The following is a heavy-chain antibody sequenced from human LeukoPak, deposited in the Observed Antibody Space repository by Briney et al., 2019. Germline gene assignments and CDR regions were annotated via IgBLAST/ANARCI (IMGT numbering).Heavy chain of an antibody. J-gene: IGHJ5*02. V-gene: IGHV3-72*01. D-gene: IGHD6-19*01. Sequence: PGGSLRLSCAASGFTFSDHYMDWVRQAPGKGLGWVGRTRNRANSYTTEYAASVKGRFTISRDDSKNSLYLQMNSLKTEDTAVYYCARATQWLGYNWFDPWGQGTLVTVSS. CDR1: GFTFSDHY. CDR3: ARATQWLGYNWFDP. CDR2: TRNRANSYTT.